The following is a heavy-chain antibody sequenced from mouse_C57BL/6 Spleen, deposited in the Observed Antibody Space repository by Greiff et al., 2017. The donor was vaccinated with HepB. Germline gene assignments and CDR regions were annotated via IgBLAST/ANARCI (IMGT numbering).Heavy chain of an antibody. CDR3: ARRIYYDYYHWYFDV. Sequence: VQLQQSGAELVKPGASVKMSCKASGYTFTTYPIEWMKQNHGKSLEWIGNFHPYNDDTKYNEKFKGKATLTVEKSSSTVYLELSRLTSDDSAVYYCARRIYYDYYHWYFDVWGTGTTVTVSS. V-gene: IGHV1-47*01. J-gene: IGHJ1*03. CDR2: FHPYNDDT. D-gene: IGHD2-4*01. CDR1: GYTFTTYP.